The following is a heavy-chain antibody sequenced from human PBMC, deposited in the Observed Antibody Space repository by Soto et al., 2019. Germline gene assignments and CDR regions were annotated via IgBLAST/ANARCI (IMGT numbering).Heavy chain of an antibody. CDR3: ARRKERSGPHYFDY. D-gene: IGHD6-25*01. CDR1: GYTFTTYD. V-gene: IGHV1-8*01. J-gene: IGHJ4*02. Sequence: QVQLVQSGAEVKEPGASVKVSCKASGYTFTTYDIYWMRQATGQGLEWMGWMNPYTGNTGYAQKFQGRVTVTRNTSISTVYTEMSGLRLDDTAVYYCARRKERSGPHYFDYWGQGSQVTVSS. CDR2: MNPYTGNT.